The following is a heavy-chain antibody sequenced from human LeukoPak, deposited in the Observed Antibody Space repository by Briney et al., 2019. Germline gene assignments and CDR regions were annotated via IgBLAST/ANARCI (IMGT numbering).Heavy chain of an antibody. D-gene: IGHD2-2*01. CDR3: ARWPPSEDIVVVPAPNYYMDV. CDR1: GDSINSGHY. V-gene: IGHV4-38-2*01. CDR2: MYHSGST. J-gene: IGHJ6*03. Sequence: ASETLSLTCGVSGDSINSGHYWGWIRQPPGKGLEWIGSMYHSGSTYYNPSLKSRVTISIDTSKNQFSLKLSSVTAADTAVYYCARWPPSEDIVVVPAPNYYMDVWGKGTTVTVSS.